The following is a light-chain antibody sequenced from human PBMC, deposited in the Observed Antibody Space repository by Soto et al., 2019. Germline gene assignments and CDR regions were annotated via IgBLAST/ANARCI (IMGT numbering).Light chain of an antibody. J-gene: IGKJ5*01. CDR3: QKYGTSPT. CDR1: QSLITRY. Sequence: EIVLTQSPGTLSLFPGERATLSCRASQSLITRYLAWYQQKPGQAPRLLIYGASSRATGIPDRFSGSGSGTDFTLTLSRLEPEDFAVYSCQKYGTSPTFGQGTRLEIK. V-gene: IGKV3-20*01. CDR2: GAS.